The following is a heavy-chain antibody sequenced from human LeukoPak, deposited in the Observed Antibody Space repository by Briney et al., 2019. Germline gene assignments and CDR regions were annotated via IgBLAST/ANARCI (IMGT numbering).Heavy chain of an antibody. CDR3: AKGDSSTPKYYLGY. Sequence: QPGRSLRLSCAASGFTFDDYAMHWVRQAPGKGLEWVSGINWNSGSIDYADSVKGRFTISRDNAKNSLYLQMNSLRAEDTAFYCAKGDSSTPKYYLGYWGQGTLVTVSS. V-gene: IGHV3-9*01. D-gene: IGHD3-22*01. CDR1: GFTFDDYA. CDR2: INWNSGSI. J-gene: IGHJ4*02.